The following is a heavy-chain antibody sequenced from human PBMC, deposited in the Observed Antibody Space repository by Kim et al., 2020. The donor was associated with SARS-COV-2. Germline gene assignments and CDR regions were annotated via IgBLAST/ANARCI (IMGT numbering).Heavy chain of an antibody. CDR3: AKHYGQQLVKYGMDV. V-gene: IGHV4-39*01. CDR2: MYHSGST. Sequence: ETLSLTCTVSGGSISSSSYYWGWIRQSPGKGLEWIGSMYHSGSTYYNPSLKSRLTISVDTSKNQFSLKLSSVTAADTAVYYCAKHYGQQLVKYGMDVWGQGTTVTVSS. J-gene: IGHJ6*02. D-gene: IGHD6-13*01. CDR1: GGSISSSSYY.